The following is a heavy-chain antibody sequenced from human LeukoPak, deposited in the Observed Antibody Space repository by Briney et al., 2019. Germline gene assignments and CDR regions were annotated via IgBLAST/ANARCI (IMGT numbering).Heavy chain of an antibody. V-gene: IGHV3-23*01. Sequence: GGSVRLSCAASGFTFSSYVMSWVRQAPGKGLEWVSAISGSGGSTYYADSVKGRFTVSRDNSKNTLYLQMNSLRAEDTAVYYCAKDAKYVFFDYWGQGTLVTVSS. CDR3: AKDAKYVFFDY. J-gene: IGHJ4*02. CDR2: ISGSGGST. D-gene: IGHD4/OR15-4a*01. CDR1: GFTFSSYV.